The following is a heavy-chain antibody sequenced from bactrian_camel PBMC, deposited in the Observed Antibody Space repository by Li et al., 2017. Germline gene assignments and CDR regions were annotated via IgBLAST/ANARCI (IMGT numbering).Heavy chain of an antibody. Sequence: HVQLVESGGGSVQAGGSLRLSCSASGYTYNNYCMGWFRQVPGKEREGVAVIAQDGTTTYAESVKGRFTLSEDNAKNTLYLQMNSLNLEDTALYYCATAQSGRYSGNWYPAAFDYWGQRTQVTVS. CDR1: GYTYNNYC. CDR2: IAQDGTT. CDR3: ATAQSGRYSGNWYPAAFDY. D-gene: IGHD6*01. J-gene: IGHJ4*01. V-gene: IGHV3S53*01.